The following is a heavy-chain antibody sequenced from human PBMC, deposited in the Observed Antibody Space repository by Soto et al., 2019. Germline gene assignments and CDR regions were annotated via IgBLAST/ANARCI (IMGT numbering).Heavy chain of an antibody. D-gene: IGHD3-9*01. V-gene: IGHV3-23*01. CDR1: GVTFSSYA. J-gene: IGHJ4*01. CDR3: ARDLLRYFDWPLDY. CDR2: TSGSGGST. Sequence: GGSLRLSCAASGVTFSSYAMSWVRQAPGKGLEWVSATSGSGGSTYYADSVKGRFTISRDNAKNSLYLQMNSLRAEDTALYYCARDLLRYFDWPLDYWGHGTLVTVSS.